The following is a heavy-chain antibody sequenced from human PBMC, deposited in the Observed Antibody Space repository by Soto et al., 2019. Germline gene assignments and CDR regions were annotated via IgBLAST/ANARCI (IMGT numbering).Heavy chain of an antibody. Sequence: PSETLSLTCSVSTRSITSDYWSWIRQHPGKGLEWIGYIHNIGSTNYNPSLKSRLTTSLDTSKNQISLKLRSVAAAYTAVYYCAALLRGSSGWERWFDPWGQGSVVTVS. CDR2: IHNIGST. J-gene: IGHJ5*02. CDR3: AALLRGSSGWERWFDP. CDR1: TRSITSDY. V-gene: IGHV4-59*03. D-gene: IGHD6-19*01.